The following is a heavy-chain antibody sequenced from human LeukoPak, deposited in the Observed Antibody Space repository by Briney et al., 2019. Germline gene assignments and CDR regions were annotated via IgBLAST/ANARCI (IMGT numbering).Heavy chain of an antibody. J-gene: IGHJ4*02. CDR3: ARDPYRLYFDY. V-gene: IGHV4-61*02. D-gene: IGHD4-11*01. CDR1: GGSITSGTYY. CDR2: IYTSGST. Sequence: SETLSLTCTVSGGSITSGTYYWSWIRQPAGKGLEWIGRIYTSGSTNYNPSLKSRVTISVDTSKNHFSLKLNSVTAADTAVYYCARDPYRLYFDYWGQGALVTVSS.